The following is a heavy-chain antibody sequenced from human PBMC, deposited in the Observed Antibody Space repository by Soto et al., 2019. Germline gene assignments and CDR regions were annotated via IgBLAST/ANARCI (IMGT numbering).Heavy chain of an antibody. D-gene: IGHD2-15*01. J-gene: IGHJ4*02. CDR1: GFTFSGSS. Sequence: EVQLVESGGGLVQPGGSLKHSCAASGFTFSGSSMHWVRQASGKGLEWVGRIRNKANSYATAYAASVKGRFTISRDDSKNTAYLQMNSLKTEDTAVYYCTSHSPEDMIRKWGQGTLVTVSS. CDR3: TSHSPEDMIRK. CDR2: IRNKANSYAT. V-gene: IGHV3-73*02.